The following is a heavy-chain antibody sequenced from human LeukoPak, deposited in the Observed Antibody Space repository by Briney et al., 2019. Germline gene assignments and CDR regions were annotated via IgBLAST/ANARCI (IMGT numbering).Heavy chain of an antibody. D-gene: IGHD2-2*01. CDR2: ISSSSSYI. J-gene: IGHJ6*03. V-gene: IGHV3-21*01. Sequence: PGGSLRLSCAASGFTFSSYSMNWVRQAPGKGLEWVSSISSSSSYIYYADSVKGRFTISRDNAKNSLYLQMNSLRAEDTAVYYCARIPAEIVVVPAAISNYMDVWGKGTTVTVSS. CDR1: GFTFSSYS. CDR3: ARIPAEIVVVPAAISNYMDV.